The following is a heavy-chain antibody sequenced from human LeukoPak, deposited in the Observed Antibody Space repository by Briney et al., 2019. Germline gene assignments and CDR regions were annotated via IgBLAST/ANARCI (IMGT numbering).Heavy chain of an antibody. CDR1: GHSIINSYY. Sequence: SETVSLTCTVSGHSIINSYYWGWIRQPPGKGLEWIGSVYHSGSTYYNPSLKSRVTISVDTSKNQFSLKLKSVTAADTAVYYCARAVDSSGFSSFQYWGQGTLVTVSS. V-gene: IGHV4-38-2*02. CDR3: ARAVDSSGFSSFQY. D-gene: IGHD3-22*01. CDR2: VYHSGST. J-gene: IGHJ1*01.